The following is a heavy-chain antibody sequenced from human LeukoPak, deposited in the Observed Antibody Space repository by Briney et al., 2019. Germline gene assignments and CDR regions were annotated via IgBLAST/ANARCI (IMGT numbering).Heavy chain of an antibody. CDR1: GFIFSSYS. V-gene: IGHV3-21*01. CDR3: ARDNRRFDSTGYYDFHY. J-gene: IGHJ4*02. Sequence: GGSLRLSCAASGFIFSSYSMRWVRQVPGKGLEWVSSISSSGTYIFYADSVKGRFTISRDNAKNSLYLQMTSLRAEDTAVYYCARDNRRFDSTGYYDFHYWGQGNLVTVSS. D-gene: IGHD3-22*01. CDR2: ISSSGTYI.